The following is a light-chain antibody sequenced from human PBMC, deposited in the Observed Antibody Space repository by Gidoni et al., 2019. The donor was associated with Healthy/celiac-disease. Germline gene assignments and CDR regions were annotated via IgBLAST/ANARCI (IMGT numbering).Light chain of an antibody. CDR1: QSISSW. V-gene: IGKV1-5*03. Sequence: DIQMTQSPSTLSASVGDRVTITCRASQSISSWLAWYQQKPGKAPKLLIDKASSLESGVPSRFSGSGSGTEFTLTISSLQPDDFATYYCQQYKSYSPWTFGQGTKVEIK. CDR3: QQYKSYSPWT. J-gene: IGKJ1*01. CDR2: KAS.